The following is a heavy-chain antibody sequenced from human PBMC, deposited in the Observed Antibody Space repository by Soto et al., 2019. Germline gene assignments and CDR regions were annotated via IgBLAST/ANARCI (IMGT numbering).Heavy chain of an antibody. CDR1: GGSMNSYY. V-gene: IGHV4-59*01. D-gene: IGHD3-3*01. CDR3: ARDRNKLWKNDAFDI. Sequence: QVQLHESGPGLVKPSETLSLTCSVSGGSMNSYYWSWIRQSPGKGLEWLGYIYYSGDTKYNPSLQSRISISVDTTKNPVSLRLTSVTAADTAVYYCARDRNKLWKNDAFDIWGQGTMVTVSS. J-gene: IGHJ3*02. CDR2: IYYSGDT.